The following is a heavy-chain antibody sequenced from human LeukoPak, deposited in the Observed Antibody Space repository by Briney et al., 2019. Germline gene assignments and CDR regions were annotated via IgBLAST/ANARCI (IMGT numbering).Heavy chain of an antibody. D-gene: IGHD1-26*01. Sequence: PSETLSLTCTVSGGSISSSSYYWGWIRQPPGKGLEWIGSIYYSGSTYYNPSLKSRVTISVDTSKSQFSLKLSSVTAADTAVCYCARDVVVGATSGLYYYYGMDVWGQGTTVTVSS. CDR3: ARDVVVGATSGLYYYYGMDV. J-gene: IGHJ6*02. CDR1: GGSISSSSYY. CDR2: IYYSGST. V-gene: IGHV4-39*07.